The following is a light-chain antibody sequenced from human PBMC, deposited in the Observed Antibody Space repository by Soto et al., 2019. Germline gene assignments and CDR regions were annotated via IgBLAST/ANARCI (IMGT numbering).Light chain of an antibody. J-gene: IGLJ1*01. CDR3: SSFTSSTTYV. V-gene: IGLV2-14*01. Sequence: QSVLPQSASVSGSPGQSITISCTGTSSDVGNYNYVSWYQQHPGEVPKLIIFNVNNRPSGVSNRFSGSKSGNTASLTISGLQAEDEADYYCSSFTSSTTYVFGTGTRSPS. CDR1: SSDVGNYNY. CDR2: NVN.